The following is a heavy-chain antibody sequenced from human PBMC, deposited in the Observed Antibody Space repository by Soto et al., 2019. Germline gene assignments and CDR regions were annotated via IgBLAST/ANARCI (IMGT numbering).Heavy chain of an antibody. CDR3: ARETAYCSGRTCYTAFDV. J-gene: IGHJ3*01. CDR2: ISPYIGDT. CDR1: GYTFTSYG. D-gene: IGHD2-15*01. V-gene: IGHV1-18*01. Sequence: QVHLEQSGAEVREPGASVQVSCNTSGYTFTSYGVTWLRQAPGQGLEWMGWISPYIGDTNYVEKFQGRVTMNTDTSTRTAYMELRRLTSDDTATYYCARETAYCSGRTCYTAFDVWGQGTVVTVSS.